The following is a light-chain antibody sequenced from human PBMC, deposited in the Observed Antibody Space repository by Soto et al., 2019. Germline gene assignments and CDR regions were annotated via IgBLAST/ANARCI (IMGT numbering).Light chain of an antibody. J-gene: IGLJ2*01. V-gene: IGLV2-14*01. CDR2: DVS. Sequence: QSVLTQPASVSGSPGQSITISCTGTSSDVGSYNYVSWYQQHPGKAPKLMIYDVSNRPSGVSNRFSGSKSGNTASLTISGLQAEDEADYYCSSYTSSNSVGVFGGGTKVTVL. CDR1: SSDVGSYNY. CDR3: SSYTSSNSVGV.